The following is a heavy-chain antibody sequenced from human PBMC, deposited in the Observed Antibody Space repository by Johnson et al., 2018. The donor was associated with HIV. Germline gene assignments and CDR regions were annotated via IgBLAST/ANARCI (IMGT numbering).Heavy chain of an antibody. Sequence: QMLLVESGGGVVQPGRSLRLSCAASGFTFSSYAMHWVRQAPGKGLEWVAVISYDGNNKYYADSVKGRFTISRDNSKNTLYMQMNSLKPEDTALYYCARIGGSYLVLWAFDIWGQGTMVTVSS. V-gene: IGHV3-30-3*01. D-gene: IGHD1-26*01. CDR3: ARIGGSYLVLWAFDI. CDR1: GFTFSSYA. J-gene: IGHJ3*02. CDR2: ISYDGNNK.